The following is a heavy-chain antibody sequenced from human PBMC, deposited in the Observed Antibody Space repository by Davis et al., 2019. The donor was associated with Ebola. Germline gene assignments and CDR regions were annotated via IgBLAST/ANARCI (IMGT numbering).Heavy chain of an antibody. V-gene: IGHV1-18*04. CDR3: ARDDIVLVPADSSTPPRFDI. J-gene: IGHJ3*02. CDR1: GYTFNSYV. D-gene: IGHD2-2*01. Sequence: ASVKVSCKASGYTFNSYVISWVRQAPGQGLEWMGWISAYNGNTNYAQKLQGRVTMTTDTSTSTAHMELRSLRSDDTAVYYCARDDIVLVPADSSTPPRFDIWGQGTMVTVSS. CDR2: ISAYNGNT.